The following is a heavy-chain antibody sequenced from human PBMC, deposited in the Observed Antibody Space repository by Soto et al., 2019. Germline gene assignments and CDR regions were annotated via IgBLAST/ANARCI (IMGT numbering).Heavy chain of an antibody. Sequence: QVQLKESGPGLVKPSETLALTCTVSGGSIGSYYWSWIRQTPGRGLEWIGCVHESGSTDYNPSLKGRVTISLHTSKSQFSLSLRSATAADTATYYCARGTRALITSFFAYWGQGIPVTVSS. J-gene: IGHJ4*02. D-gene: IGHD1-20*01. CDR3: ARGTRALITSFFAY. V-gene: IGHV4-59*01. CDR2: VHESGST. CDR1: GGSIGSYY.